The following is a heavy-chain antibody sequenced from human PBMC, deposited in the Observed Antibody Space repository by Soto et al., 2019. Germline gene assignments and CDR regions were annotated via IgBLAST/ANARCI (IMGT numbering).Heavy chain of an antibody. CDR1: GYTFIHFG. CDR3: AREPSRPTAGLHYYDP. J-gene: IGHJ5*02. Sequence: QVQLVQSETEVKEPGASVKVSCKTSGYTFIHFGISWVRQAPGQGLEWMGWISPFNGHTHYAQTFPGRVPLTTDTSTATAWLELRRLRSDDTAVYYCAREPSRPTAGLHYYDPWCRVTLVTVSS. V-gene: IGHV1-18*01. D-gene: IGHD6-13*01. CDR2: ISPFNGHT.